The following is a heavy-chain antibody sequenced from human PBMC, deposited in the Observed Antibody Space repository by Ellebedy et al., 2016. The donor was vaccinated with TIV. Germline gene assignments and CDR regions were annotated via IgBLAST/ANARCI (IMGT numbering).Heavy chain of an antibody. CDR3: ARGARLSTVTTWAFDY. CDR2: IYYSGST. V-gene: IGHV4-31*03. D-gene: IGHD4-17*01. Sequence: SETLSLXXTVSGCSFSSGDNRWSWIRQHPGKGLEWIGYIYYSGSTFYNPSLKSRVTISVDTSKNQFSLKLSSVTAADTAVYCCARGARLSTVTTWAFDYWGQGSLVTVSS. J-gene: IGHJ4*02. CDR1: GCSFSSGDNR.